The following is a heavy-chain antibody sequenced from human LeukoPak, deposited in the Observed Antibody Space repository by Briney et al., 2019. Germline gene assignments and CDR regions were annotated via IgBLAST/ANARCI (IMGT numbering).Heavy chain of an antibody. Sequence: TGGSLRLSCAASGFTFSSYSMNWVRQAPGKGLEWVSYISSSSGSILYADSVKGRFTISRDNAKNSLYLQMSSLRAEDTAVYYCVKDGLVVVITYYFDYWGQGTLVTVSS. V-gene: IGHV3-48*01. CDR3: VKDGLVVVITYYFDY. J-gene: IGHJ4*02. CDR1: GFTFSSYS. CDR2: ISSSSGSI. D-gene: IGHD3-22*01.